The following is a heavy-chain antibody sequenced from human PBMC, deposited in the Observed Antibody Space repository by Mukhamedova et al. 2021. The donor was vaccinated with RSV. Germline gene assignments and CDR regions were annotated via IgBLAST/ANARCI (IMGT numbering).Heavy chain of an antibody. D-gene: IGHD3-10*01. J-gene: IGHJ4*02. Sequence: WNWVRQSPGEGLEWIGQIDRSGGVTYNPSLKSRVSFSMDKSNNHFSLNLKSVTAADTATYHCARNHGSGSYDYWSQGSLVTASS. V-gene: IGHV4-4*02. CDR2: IDRSGGV. CDR3: ARNHGSGSYDY.